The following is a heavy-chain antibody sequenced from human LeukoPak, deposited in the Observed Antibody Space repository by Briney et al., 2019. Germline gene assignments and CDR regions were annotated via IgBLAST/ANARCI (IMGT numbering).Heavy chain of an antibody. CDR3: AKSRLIVASDY. V-gene: IGHV3-23*01. Sequence: GGALRLSCAASGFTVSSNYMSWVRQAPGKGLEWVSAISGSGGSTYYADSVKGRFTISRDNSKNTLYLQMNSLRAEDTAVYYCAKSRLIVASDYWGQGTLVTVSS. J-gene: IGHJ4*02. CDR1: GFTVSSNY. CDR2: ISGSGGST. D-gene: IGHD2-21*01.